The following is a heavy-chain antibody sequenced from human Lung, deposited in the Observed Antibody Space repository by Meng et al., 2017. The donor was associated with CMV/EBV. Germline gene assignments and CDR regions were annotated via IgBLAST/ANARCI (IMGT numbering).Heavy chain of an antibody. CDR1: GGSFNAYY. D-gene: IGHD1-26*01. J-gene: IGHJ6*02. Sequence: SXTXSLXXTVYGGSFNAYYYNWFRQAPGKGLEWIGEINHSGSTKYNPSLKSRVTISVDKSKNQFSLRLTSVTAADTAVFYCASDSATYLGGRIYYHGMDVWXQGTXVTVSS. CDR3: ASDSATYLGGRIYYHGMDV. CDR2: INHSGST. V-gene: IGHV4-34*01.